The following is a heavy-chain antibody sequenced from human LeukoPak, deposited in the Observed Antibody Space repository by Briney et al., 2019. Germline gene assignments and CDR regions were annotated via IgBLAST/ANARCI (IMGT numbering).Heavy chain of an antibody. CDR3: ARRLYYGDYYFDY. D-gene: IGHD4-17*01. J-gene: IGHJ4*02. V-gene: IGHV1-18*01. CDR2: ISAYNGNT. Sequence: GASVKVSCKASGYTFTSYGISWVRQAPGQGLEWMGWISAYNGNTNYAQKLQGRATMTTDTSTSTAYTELRSLRSDDTAVYYCARRLYYGDYYFDYWGQGTLVTVSS. CDR1: GYTFTSYG.